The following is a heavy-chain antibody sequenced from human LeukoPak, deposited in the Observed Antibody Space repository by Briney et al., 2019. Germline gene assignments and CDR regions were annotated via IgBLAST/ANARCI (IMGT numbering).Heavy chain of an antibody. V-gene: IGHV3-23*01. J-gene: IGHJ4*02. CDR3: ARGRASTSNFDS. Sequence: GGSLRLSCAASGFAFSSQDMGWVRQAPGKGLEWVSAISDSGGRTYYADSVKGRFTISRDSSRNTLYLQMNSLGAEDTAVYYCARGRASTSNFDSWGQGTLVTVSS. D-gene: IGHD1-26*01. CDR1: GFAFSSQD. CDR2: ISDSGGRT.